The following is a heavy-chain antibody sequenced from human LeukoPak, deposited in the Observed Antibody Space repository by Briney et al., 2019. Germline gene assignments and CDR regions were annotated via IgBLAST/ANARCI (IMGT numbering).Heavy chain of an antibody. J-gene: IGHJ4*02. CDR1: GASINTCCYY. Sequence: PSETLSLTCDVSGASINTCCYYWTWIRQPPGKGLEWIGYKYYSGSTRYNSSLRSRLTISLDSSKNQFSLRLTSVTAADTAAYYCARGRSYGFDFDSWGPGTLVIVSS. CDR2: KYYSGST. CDR3: ARGRSYGFDFDS. V-gene: IGHV4-61*01. D-gene: IGHD5-18*01.